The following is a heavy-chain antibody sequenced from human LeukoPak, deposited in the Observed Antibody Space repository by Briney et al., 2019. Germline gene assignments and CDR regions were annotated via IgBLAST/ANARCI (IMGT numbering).Heavy chain of an antibody. V-gene: IGHV2-5*02. CDR3: ARSYGVVTGHAFDI. Sequence: SGPTLVKPTQTLTLTCTFSGFSLSTSGVGVGWIRQPPGKALEWLALIYWDDDKRYSPSLKSRLTITKDTSKNQVVLTMTNMDPVDTATYYCARSYGVVTGHAFDIWGQGTMVTVSS. J-gene: IGHJ3*02. CDR1: GFSLSTSGVG. CDR2: IYWDDDK. D-gene: IGHD3-3*01.